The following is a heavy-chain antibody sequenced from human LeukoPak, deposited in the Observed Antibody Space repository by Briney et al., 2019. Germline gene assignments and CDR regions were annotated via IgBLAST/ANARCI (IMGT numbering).Heavy chain of an antibody. Sequence: GGSLRLSCAASGFTFSSYAMSWVRQAPGKGLEWVSAISGSGGSTYYADSVKGRFTISRDNCKNTMYLPMNSLRAEDTAVYSCAKARPYYYDSSGYYLHYWGQGTLVTVSS. CDR1: GFTFSSYA. J-gene: IGHJ4*02. CDR3: AKARPYYYDSSGYYLHY. V-gene: IGHV3-23*01. CDR2: ISGSGGST. D-gene: IGHD3-22*01.